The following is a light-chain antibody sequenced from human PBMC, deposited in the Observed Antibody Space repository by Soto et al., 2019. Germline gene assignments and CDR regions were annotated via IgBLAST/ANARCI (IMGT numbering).Light chain of an antibody. CDR3: QQSYRTPLT. V-gene: IGKV1-39*01. Sequence: GDRVTITCRASETISDYLNWYQHKPGTAPKLLIFAASSLQSGVLSRLSGGGSGTNFTLTITSLQPEDFVTYYCQQSYRTPLTFGGGTKVDI. CDR2: AAS. J-gene: IGKJ4*01. CDR1: ETISDY.